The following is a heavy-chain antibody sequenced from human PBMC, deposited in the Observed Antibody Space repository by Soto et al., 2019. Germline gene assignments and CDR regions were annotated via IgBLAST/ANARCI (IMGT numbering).Heavy chain of an antibody. CDR3: ASGPGKIFGGYYYCYMDV. CDR1: GFTFSSYS. D-gene: IGHD3-3*01. V-gene: IGHV3-48*01. J-gene: IGHJ6*03. Sequence: GGSLRLSCAASGFTFSSYSMNWVRQAPGKGLEWVSYISSSSSTIYYADSVKGRFTISRDNAKNSLYLEMNSLRAEDTAVYYGASGPGKIFGGYYYCYMDVWGKGTTVTVSS. CDR2: ISSSSSTI.